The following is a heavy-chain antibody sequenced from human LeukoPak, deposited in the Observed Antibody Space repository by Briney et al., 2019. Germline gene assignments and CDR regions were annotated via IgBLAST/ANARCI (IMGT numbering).Heavy chain of an antibody. V-gene: IGHV4-59*01. D-gene: IGHD3-3*01. CDR2: IYYSGST. Sequence: PSETLSLTCAVYGGSFSGYYWSWIRQPPGKGLEWIGYIYYSGSTNYNPSLKSRVTISVDTSKNQFSLKLSSVTAADTAVYYCASSDYYFDYWGQGTLVTVSS. CDR3: ASSDYYFDY. J-gene: IGHJ4*02. CDR1: GGSFSGYY.